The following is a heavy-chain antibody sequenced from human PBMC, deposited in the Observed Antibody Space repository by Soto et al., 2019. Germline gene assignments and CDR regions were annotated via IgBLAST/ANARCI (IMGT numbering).Heavy chain of an antibody. V-gene: IGHV3-30*18. CDR3: AKPLLRFVEWLPIAI. D-gene: IGHD3-3*01. J-gene: IGHJ3*02. CDR2: ISYDGSNK. Sequence: QVQLVESGGGVVQPGRSLRLSCAASGFTFSSYGMHWVRPAPGKGLEWVAVISYDGSNKYYADSLKGRFTISRDNSKNTLYLQMNSLRADDTAVDYCAKPLLRFVEWLPIAIWGHGTMVTFSS. CDR1: GFTFSSYG.